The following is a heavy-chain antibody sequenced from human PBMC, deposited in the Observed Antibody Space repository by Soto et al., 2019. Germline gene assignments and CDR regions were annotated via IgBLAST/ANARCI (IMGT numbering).Heavy chain of an antibody. V-gene: IGHV3-23*01. CDR1: GFTFSSYA. CDR2: ISGSGGST. D-gene: IGHD3-3*01. Sequence: GGSLRLSCAASGFTFSSYAMSWVRPAPGKGLEWVSAISGSGGSTYYADSVKGRFTXSRDKSKNTLYLQMSRLRAEETAVYDCAKLARYYDFWSRYSGGGMDVGTQGTSVTVSS. CDR3: AKLARYYDFWSRYSGGGMDV. J-gene: IGHJ6*02.